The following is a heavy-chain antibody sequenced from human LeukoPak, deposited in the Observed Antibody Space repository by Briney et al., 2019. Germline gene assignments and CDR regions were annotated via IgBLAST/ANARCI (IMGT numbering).Heavy chain of an antibody. V-gene: IGHV3-48*01. J-gene: IGHJ4*02. CDR1: GFTFNSYT. CDR3: AGNSILTGYYLFDY. Sequence: GGSLRLSCAASGFTFNSYTMNWVRQAPGQGLEWVSFISSGSDTIYYADSVKGRFTISRDNAKNSLSLQMNSLRAEDTAVYYCAGNSILTGYYLFDYWGQGTLVTVSS. CDR2: ISSGSDTI. D-gene: IGHD3-9*01.